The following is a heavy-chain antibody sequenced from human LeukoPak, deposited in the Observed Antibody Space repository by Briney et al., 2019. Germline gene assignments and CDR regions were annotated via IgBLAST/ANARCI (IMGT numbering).Heavy chain of an antibody. CDR3: ASMYYDFWSGYRGPAWFDP. CDR1: GASVTGYY. CDR2: IYYTGNI. D-gene: IGHD3-3*01. Sequence: PSETLSLTCTVSGASVTGYYWSWIRQPPGKGLEWIGFIYYTGNIKYNPSLKGRATISVDTSKDQVSLELKSVTAADTAVYYCASMYYDFWSGYRGPAWFDPWGQGTLVTVSS. V-gene: IGHV4-59*08. J-gene: IGHJ5*02.